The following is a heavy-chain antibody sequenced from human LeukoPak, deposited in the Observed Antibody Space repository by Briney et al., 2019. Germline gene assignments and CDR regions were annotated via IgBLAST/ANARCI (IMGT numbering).Heavy chain of an antibody. CDR1: GYTFTGYY. CDR2: INPNSGVT. J-gene: IGHJ6*02. V-gene: IGHV1-2*02. CDR3: ARDDYYGSSGASVFYGMDV. Sequence: ASVKVSCKASGYTFTGYYMHWVRQAPGQGLECMGWINPNSGVTNYAQKFKGSVTMPRDTSISTAYMELSRLRSDDTAVYYCARDDYYGSSGASVFYGMDVWGQGTTVTVSS. D-gene: IGHD3-22*01.